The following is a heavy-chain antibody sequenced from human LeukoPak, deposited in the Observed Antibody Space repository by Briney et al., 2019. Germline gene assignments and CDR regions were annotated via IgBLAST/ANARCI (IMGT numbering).Heavy chain of an antibody. CDR3: AKDTRGSSSWYYFDY. D-gene: IGHD6-13*01. Sequence: GGSLRLSCAASGFTFSSYAMSWVRQAPGKGLEWVSAISGSGGSTYYADSVKGRFTISRDNAKNSLYLQMNSLRAEDTALYYCAKDTRGSSSWYYFDYWGQGTLVTVSS. J-gene: IGHJ4*02. CDR1: GFTFSSYA. V-gene: IGHV3-23*01. CDR2: ISGSGGST.